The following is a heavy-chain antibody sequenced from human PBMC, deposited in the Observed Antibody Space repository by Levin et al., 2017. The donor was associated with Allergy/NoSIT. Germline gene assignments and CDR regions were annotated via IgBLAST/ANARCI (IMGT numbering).Heavy chain of an antibody. Sequence: GESLKISCKASGYTFTSYAMNWVRQAPGQGLEWMGWINTNTGNPTYAQGFTGRFVFSLDTSVSTAYLQISSLKAEDTAVYYCARDKRCSGGSCYFDYYYYMDVWGKGTTVTVSS. CDR2: INTNTGNP. CDR1: GYTFTSYA. J-gene: IGHJ6*03. D-gene: IGHD2-15*01. V-gene: IGHV7-4-1*02. CDR3: ARDKRCSGGSCYFDYYYYMDV.